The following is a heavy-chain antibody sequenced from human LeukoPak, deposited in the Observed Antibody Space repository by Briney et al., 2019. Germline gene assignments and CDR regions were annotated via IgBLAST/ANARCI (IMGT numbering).Heavy chain of an antibody. J-gene: IGHJ5*02. CDR1: GDSISTSKSY. Sequence: SDTLSLTCTVSGDSISTSKSYWGWLRQPPLKGLEWIGSIYYSGSTYYNPSLTSRVTISVDTSKNQFSLKLSSVTAADTAVYYCARDVQGDYCSSTSCYNWFDPWGQGTLVTVSS. CDR2: IYYSGST. CDR3: ARDVQGDYCSSTSCYNWFDP. D-gene: IGHD2-2*01. V-gene: IGHV4-39*07.